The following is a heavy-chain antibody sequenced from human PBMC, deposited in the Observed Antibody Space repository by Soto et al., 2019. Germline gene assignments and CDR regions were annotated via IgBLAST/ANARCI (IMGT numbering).Heavy chain of an antibody. CDR2: LYWDDDK. V-gene: IGHV2-5*02. Sequence: QITLKESGPTLVKPTQTLTLTCTFSGFSLSTSGVGVGWIRQPPGKALEWLAFLYWDDDKRYSPSLKSRLTTTKDPSKHQVLLTMPTVHPGTTPKYYCARPGVNGGSGGRVDYGAQEPRATVAS. D-gene: IGHD3-10*01. J-gene: IGHJ4*02. CDR1: GFSLSTSGVG. CDR3: ARPGVNGGSGGRVDY.